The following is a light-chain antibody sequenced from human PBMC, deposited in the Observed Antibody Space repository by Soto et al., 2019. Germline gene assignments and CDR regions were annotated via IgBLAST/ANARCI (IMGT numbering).Light chain of an antibody. CDR1: LTISDNY. V-gene: IGKV3-20*01. CDR3: QQYNDWPIT. Sequence: ELVLTHSPGTLSFSPGARATLSCRASLTISDNYLAWYQQKAGQAPRLVIFGASSRATGIPDRFSGSGSGTDFTLTISSLQSEDFAVYYCQQYNDWPITFGLGTRLDI. CDR2: GAS. J-gene: IGKJ5*01.